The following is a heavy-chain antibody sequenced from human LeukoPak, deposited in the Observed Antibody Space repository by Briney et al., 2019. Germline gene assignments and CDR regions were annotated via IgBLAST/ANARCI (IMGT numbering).Heavy chain of an antibody. J-gene: IGHJ4*02. CDR2: IYTSGST. Sequence: SETLSLTCTVSGGSISSGSYYWSWIRQPAGKGLEWIGRIYTSGSTNYNPSLKSRVTISVDTSKNQFSLKLSSVTAADTAVYYCATKFSDYYDSSGYYHDYFDYWGQGTLVTVSS. V-gene: IGHV4-61*02. CDR1: GGSISSGSYY. CDR3: ATKFSDYYDSSGYYHDYFDY. D-gene: IGHD3-22*01.